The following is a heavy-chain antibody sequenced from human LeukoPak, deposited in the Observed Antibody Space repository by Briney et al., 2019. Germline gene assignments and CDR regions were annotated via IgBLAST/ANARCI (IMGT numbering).Heavy chain of an antibody. J-gene: IGHJ6*03. CDR2: IYTSGST. CDR3: ARESPYYDFWSGYYTNYYYYMDV. CDR1: GGSISSYY. D-gene: IGHD3-3*01. Sequence: PSETLSLTCTVSGGSISSYYWSWIRQPAGKGVEWIGRIYTSGSTNYNPSLKSRVTMSVDASKNQFSLKLSSVTAADTAVYYCARESPYYDFWSGYYTNYYYYMDVWGKGTTVTVSS. V-gene: IGHV4-4*07.